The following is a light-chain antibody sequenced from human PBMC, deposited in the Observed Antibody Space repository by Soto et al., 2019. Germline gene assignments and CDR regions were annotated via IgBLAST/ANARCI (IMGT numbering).Light chain of an antibody. V-gene: IGLV2-14*03. CDR3: SSYTSIIAVV. CDR1: SSDIGPYNY. CDR2: DVT. J-gene: IGLJ2*01. Sequence: QSVLTQPASVSGSPGQSITISCTGTSSDIGPYNYVSWYQQHPGKAPKLLIYDVTNRPSGVSDRFSGSKSGRTASLTISGLQAEDEADYYCSSYTSIIAVVFGGGTKVTVL.